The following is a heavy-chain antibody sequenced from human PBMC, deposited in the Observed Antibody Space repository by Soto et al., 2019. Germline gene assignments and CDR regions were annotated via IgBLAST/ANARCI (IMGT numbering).Heavy chain of an antibody. CDR2: TYYRSKWYN. CDR3: ARVDYDRSWSKFDY. CDR1: GDSVSSSSAA. V-gene: IGHV6-1*01. J-gene: IGHJ4*02. D-gene: IGHD6-13*01. Sequence: SQTLSLTCAISGDSVSSSSAAWNWIRQSPSRGLEWLGRTYYRSKWYNDYAESVKSRITINPDTSKNQFSLQLNYVTPEDTAVYYCARVDYDRSWSKFDYWGQGTLVTVSS.